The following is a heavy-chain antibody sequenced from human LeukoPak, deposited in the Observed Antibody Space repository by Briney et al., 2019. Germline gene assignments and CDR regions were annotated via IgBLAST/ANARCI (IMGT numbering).Heavy chain of an antibody. CDR2: IGTSSSSI. V-gene: IGHV3-21*01. Sequence: GGSLRLSCATSGSTFSTYSMNWVRQAPGKGLEWVSSIGTSSSSIYYADSVRGRFTISRDNARNSLYLQMNSLRAEDTAVYYCVRIPNSANFPNWFDPWGQGTLVTVSS. D-gene: IGHD2/OR15-2a*01. CDR1: GSTFSTYS. J-gene: IGHJ5*02. CDR3: VRIPNSANFPNWFDP.